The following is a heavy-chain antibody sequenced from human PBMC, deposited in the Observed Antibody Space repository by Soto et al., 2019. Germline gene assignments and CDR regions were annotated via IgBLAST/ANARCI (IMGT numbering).Heavy chain of an antibody. V-gene: IGHV1-69*04. CDR3: AREAGTPVSDFDY. CDR2: IIPILGIA. J-gene: IGHJ4*02. CDR1: GGTFSSYT. D-gene: IGHD1-1*01. Sequence: ASVKVSCKASGGTFSSYTISWVRQAPGQGLEWMGRIIPILGIANYAQKFQGRVTITADKSTSTAYMELSSLRSEDTAVYYCAREAGTPVSDFDYWGQGTLVTVSS.